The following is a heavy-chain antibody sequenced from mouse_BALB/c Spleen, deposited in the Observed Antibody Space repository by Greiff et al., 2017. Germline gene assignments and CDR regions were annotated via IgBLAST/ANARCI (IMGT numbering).Heavy chain of an antibody. J-gene: IGHJ4*01. V-gene: IGHV5-4*02. D-gene: IGHD3-2*01. Sequence: EVQVVESGGGLVKPGGSLKLSCAASGFTFSDYYMYWVRQTPEKRLEWVATISDGGSYTYYPDSVKGRFTISRDNAKNNLYLQMSSLKSEDTAMYYCARDETARASYAMDYWGQGTSVTVSS. CDR2: ISDGGSYT. CDR1: GFTFSDYY. CDR3: ARDETARASYAMDY.